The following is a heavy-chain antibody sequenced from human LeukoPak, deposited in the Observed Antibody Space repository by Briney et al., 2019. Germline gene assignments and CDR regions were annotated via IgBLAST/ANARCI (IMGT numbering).Heavy chain of an antibody. Sequence: SETLSLTCTVSGGSISSYYWSWIRQPPGKGLEWIGYIYYSGSTNYNPSLKSRVTISVDTSKNQFSLKLSSVTAADTAVYYCAREAYDSSGYYRGSFDYWGQGTLVTVSS. CDR3: AREAYDSSGYYRGSFDY. CDR2: IYYSGST. D-gene: IGHD3-22*01. J-gene: IGHJ4*02. V-gene: IGHV4-59*12. CDR1: GGSISSYY.